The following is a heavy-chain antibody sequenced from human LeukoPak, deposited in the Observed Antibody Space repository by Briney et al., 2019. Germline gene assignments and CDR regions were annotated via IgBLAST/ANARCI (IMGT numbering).Heavy chain of an antibody. D-gene: IGHD4-17*01. V-gene: IGHV4-34*01. J-gene: IGHJ4*02. CDR2: INRSGTT. Sequence: SETLSLTCAVYGGSFSDYFWSWIRQPPGKGLEWIGEINRSGTTKYNPSLESRVTISVDTSKRQSSLKLSSVTAADTAVYYCALSTTRVTPRTLDYWGQGTLVTVSS. CDR3: ALSTTRVTPRTLDY. CDR1: GGSFSDYF.